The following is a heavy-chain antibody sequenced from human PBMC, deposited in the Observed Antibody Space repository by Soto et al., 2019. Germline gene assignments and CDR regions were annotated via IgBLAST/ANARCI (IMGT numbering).Heavy chain of an antibody. CDR2: ITSSATST. D-gene: IGHD3-3*01. CDR3: ARAFKSITIFGRGYMDV. V-gene: IGHV3-23*01. Sequence: PGGSLRLSCAASGFTFSAYAMSWVRQAPGKGLEWVSSITSSATSTYYADSVKGRFTISRDNAKNSVFLQMKSLRAEDTAVYYCARAFKSITIFGRGYMDVWGKGTTVTVSS. J-gene: IGHJ6*03. CDR1: GFTFSAYA.